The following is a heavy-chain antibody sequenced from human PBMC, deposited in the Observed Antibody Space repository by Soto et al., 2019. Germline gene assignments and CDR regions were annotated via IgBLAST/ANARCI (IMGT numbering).Heavy chain of an antibody. CDR3: ARGLNNWGWPYYFDY. J-gene: IGHJ4*02. V-gene: IGHV4-31*03. Sequence: SETLSLTCTVSGGSISSGGYYWSWIRQHPGKGLEWIGYIYYSGSTYYNPSLKSRVTISVDTSKNQFSLKLSSVTAADTAVYYCARGLNNWGWPYYFDYWGQGTLVTVSS. CDR1: GGSISSGGYY. D-gene: IGHD7-27*01. CDR2: IYYSGST.